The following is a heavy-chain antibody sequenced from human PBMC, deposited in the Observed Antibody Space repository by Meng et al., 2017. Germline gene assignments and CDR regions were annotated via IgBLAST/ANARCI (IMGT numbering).Heavy chain of an antibody. J-gene: IGHJ4*02. CDR2: IKSKTDGGTT. CDR3: TVRGYYYGSGSYYNAGY. CDR1: GFTFSSYA. V-gene: IGHV3-15*01. Sequence: GESLKISCAASGFTFSSYAMHWVRQAPGKGLEWVGRIKSKTDGGTTDYAAPVKGRFTISRDDSKNTLYLQMNSLKTEDTAVYYCTVRGYYYGSGSYYNAGYWGQGTLVTVSS. D-gene: IGHD3-10*01.